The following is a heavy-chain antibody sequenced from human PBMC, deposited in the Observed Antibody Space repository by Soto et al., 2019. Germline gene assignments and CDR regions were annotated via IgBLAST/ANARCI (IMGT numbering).Heavy chain of an antibody. V-gene: IGHV3-23*01. Sequence: PGGSLRLSCAASGFTFSSYAMSWVRQAPGKGLEWVSAISGSGGTTYYADSVKGRFTISRDNSKNTLYLQMNSLRAEDTALYYCAKDIVFRLKAAAGTRSAFDIWGQGTMVTVSS. CDR2: ISGSGGTT. D-gene: IGHD6-13*01. CDR3: AKDIVFRLKAAAGTRSAFDI. J-gene: IGHJ3*02. CDR1: GFTFSSYA.